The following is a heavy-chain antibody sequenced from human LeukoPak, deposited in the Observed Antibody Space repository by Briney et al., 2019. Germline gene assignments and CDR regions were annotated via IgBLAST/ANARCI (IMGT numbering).Heavy chain of an antibody. CDR2: ISSSSSYI. J-gene: IGHJ4*02. CDR3: ARGFPRHYDSRGIKLDY. V-gene: IGHV3-21*01. CDR1: AFTSSSYS. Sequence: PGGSLRLSCAASAFTSSSYSMNWVRQAPGKGLEWVSSISSSSSYIYYADSVKGRFTISRDNSKNTLYLQMNSLRAEDTALYYCARGFPRHYDSRGIKLDYWGQGILVTVSS. D-gene: IGHD3-22*01.